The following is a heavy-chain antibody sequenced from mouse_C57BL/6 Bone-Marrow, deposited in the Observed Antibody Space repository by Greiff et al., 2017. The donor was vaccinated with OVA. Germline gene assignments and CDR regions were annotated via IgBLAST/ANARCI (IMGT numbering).Heavy chain of an antibody. D-gene: IGHD2-3*01. J-gene: IGHJ3*01. CDR3: TSIYDGYFWFAY. Sequence: VQLQQSGAELVRPGASVKLSCTASGFNIKDDYMHWVKQRPEQGLEWIGWIDPENGDTEYASKFQGKATITADTSSNTAYLQLRSLTSEDTAVYYCTSIYDGYFWFAYWGQGTLVTVSA. CDR1: GFNIKDDY. CDR2: IDPENGDT. V-gene: IGHV14-4*01.